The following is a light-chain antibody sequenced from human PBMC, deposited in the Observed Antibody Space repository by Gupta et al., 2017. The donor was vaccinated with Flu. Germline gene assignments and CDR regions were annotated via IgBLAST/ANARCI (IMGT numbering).Light chain of an antibody. J-gene: IGKJ1*01. Sequence: DIQMTQSPYTLSASTGDRVIITCRTSQSISSWLAWYQQKPGTAPRLLIYQASTLQIGVPSRFSGSGSGTEYTLTISSLQPDDFAAYYCQQYNSFPWTFGQGTKVEIK. CDR1: QSISSW. V-gene: IGKV1-5*03. CDR2: QAS. CDR3: QQYNSFPWT.